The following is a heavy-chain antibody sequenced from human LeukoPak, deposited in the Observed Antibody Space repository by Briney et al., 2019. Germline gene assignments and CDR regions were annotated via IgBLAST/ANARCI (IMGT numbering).Heavy chain of an antibody. CDR3: ARALGFGESTDAFDI. CDR1: GGSISSGDYY. J-gene: IGHJ3*02. D-gene: IGHD3-10*01. CDR2: IYYSGST. V-gene: IGHV4-30-4*01. Sequence: SQTLSLTCTVSGGSISSGDYYWSWIRQPPGKGPEWIGYIYYSGSTYYNPSLKSRVTISVDTSKNQFSLKLSSVTAADTAVYYCARALGFGESTDAFDIWGQGTMVTVSS.